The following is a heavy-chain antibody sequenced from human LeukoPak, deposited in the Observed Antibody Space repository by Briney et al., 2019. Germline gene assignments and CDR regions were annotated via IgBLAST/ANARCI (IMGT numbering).Heavy chain of an antibody. V-gene: IGHV3-74*01. CDR1: GFTFSSYW. CDR3: ARALPPSVNTPWK. D-gene: IGHD1-1*01. J-gene: IGHJ4*02. CDR2: ISSDGSST. Sequence: GGSLRLSCAASGFTFSSYWMHWVRQAPGKGLVWVSRISSDGSSTSYADSMKGRFTIFRDNAKNTLYLQMNGLGAEDTAVYYCARALPPSVNTPWKWGQGTQVTVSS.